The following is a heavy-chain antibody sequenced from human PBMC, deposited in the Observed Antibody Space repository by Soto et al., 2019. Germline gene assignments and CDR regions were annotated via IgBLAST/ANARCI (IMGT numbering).Heavy chain of an antibody. CDR2: INAGNGNT. CDR1: GYTFTSYA. V-gene: IGHV1-3*01. CDR3: ARTANRSPGGDY. J-gene: IGHJ4*02. D-gene: IGHD2-15*01. Sequence: QVQLVQSGAEVKKPGASVKVSCKASGYTFTSYAMHWVRQAPGQRLEWMGWINAGNGNTKYSQKFQGRVTITRDTSASTAYMELSSLRSEDTAVYYGARTANRSPGGDYWGQGALVTVSS.